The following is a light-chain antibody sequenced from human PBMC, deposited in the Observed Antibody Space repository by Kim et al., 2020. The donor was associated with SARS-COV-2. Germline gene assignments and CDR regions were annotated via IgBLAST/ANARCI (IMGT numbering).Light chain of an antibody. CDR2: AKD. CDR1: SLRRYY. Sequence: SSELTQDPAVSVALGQTVRITCQGDSLRRYYASWYQQRPGQGPVLVIYAKDNRPSGIPDRFSGSSAGNIASLTITGVQAEDEADYYCNSRDNTGASYVFG. J-gene: IGLJ1*01. V-gene: IGLV3-19*01. CDR3: NSRDNTGASYV.